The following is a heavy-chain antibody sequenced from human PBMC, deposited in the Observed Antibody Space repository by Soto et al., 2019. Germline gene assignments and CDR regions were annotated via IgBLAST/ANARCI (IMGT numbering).Heavy chain of an antibody. V-gene: IGHV1-69*13. CDR3: ARTELLENYYYGMDV. CDR2: IIPIFGTA. J-gene: IGHJ6*02. Sequence: GASVKVSCKASGGTFSSYAISWVRQAPGQGLEWMGGIIPIFGTANYAQKFQGRVTITADESTSTAYMELSSLRSEDKAVYYCARTELLENYYYGMDVWGQGTTVTVS. D-gene: IGHD1-26*01. CDR1: GGTFSSYA.